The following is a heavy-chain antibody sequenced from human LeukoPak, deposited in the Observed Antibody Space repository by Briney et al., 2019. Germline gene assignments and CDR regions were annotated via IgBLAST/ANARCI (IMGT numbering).Heavy chain of an antibody. CDR1: AGSISSGGYY. Sequence: SQTLSLTCTVYAGSISSGGYYWRWLRQHPGKGLEWIGYIYYSGSTYYNPSLKSRVTISVDTSKNQFSLKLSSVTAADTAVYYCARADSSGYYSGVDYWGQGTLVTVSS. J-gene: IGHJ4*02. V-gene: IGHV4-31*03. D-gene: IGHD3-22*01. CDR2: IYYSGST. CDR3: ARADSSGYYSGVDY.